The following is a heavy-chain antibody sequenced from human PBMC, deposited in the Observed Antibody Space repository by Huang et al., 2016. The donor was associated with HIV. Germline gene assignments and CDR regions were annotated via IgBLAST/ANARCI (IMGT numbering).Heavy chain of an antibody. Sequence: QIQLMQSGPELKQPGASVKVSCKASGYTFTSYGITWVRQGPGQGTEWMGWSSASSGDKEYAKKFQGRVTLTTDTSTNIAYMELRSLRSDDTAKYYCARDPKYHRIGYYRQRRGIDIWGQGTMVIVSS. CDR2: SSASSGDK. CDR1: GYTFTSYG. D-gene: IGHD3-22*01. J-gene: IGHJ3*02. V-gene: IGHV1-18*01. CDR3: ARDPKYHRIGYYRQRRGIDI.